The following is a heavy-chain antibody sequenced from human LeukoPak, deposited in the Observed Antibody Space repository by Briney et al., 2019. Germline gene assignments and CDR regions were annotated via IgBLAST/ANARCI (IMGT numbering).Heavy chain of an antibody. Sequence: GGSLRLSCAASGLTVSSNCMSWVRQAPGKGLEWVSFIYSGGSTYYTDSVKGRFTISRDNAKNSLYLQMNSLRAEDTAVYYCARDGMVRGVIGYWGQGTLVTVSS. CDR1: GLTVSSNC. J-gene: IGHJ4*02. V-gene: IGHV3-53*01. CDR3: ARDGMVRGVIGY. D-gene: IGHD3-10*01. CDR2: IYSGGST.